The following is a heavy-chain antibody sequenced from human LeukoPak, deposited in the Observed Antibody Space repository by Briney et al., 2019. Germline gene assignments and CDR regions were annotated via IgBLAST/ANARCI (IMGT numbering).Heavy chain of an antibody. Sequence: GRSLRLSCSASGFTFKSHAMHWIRQAPGKGLEWVAFISWDGNIEHYADSAKGRFTISRDNPKNTLYLHLDNLRADDTAMYYCARNPERKYWFDPWGQGSLVTVSS. J-gene: IGHJ5*02. CDR2: ISWDGNIE. V-gene: IGHV3-30-3*01. CDR3: ARNPERKYWFDP. CDR1: GFTFKSHA.